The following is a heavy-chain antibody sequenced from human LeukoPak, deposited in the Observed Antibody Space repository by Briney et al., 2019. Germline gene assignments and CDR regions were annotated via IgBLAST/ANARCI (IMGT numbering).Heavy chain of an antibody. J-gene: IGHJ4*02. Sequence: GGSLRLSCAASGFTFSSYWMHWVRQAPGKGLVWVSRINSDGTSAIYADSVRGRFTISRDNAKNTLYLQMNSLGDEDTAVYYCARVRVVPAGSFDTWGQGTLVTVSS. CDR2: INSDGTSA. D-gene: IGHD2-2*01. V-gene: IGHV3-74*01. CDR3: ARVRVVPAGSFDT. CDR1: GFTFSSYW.